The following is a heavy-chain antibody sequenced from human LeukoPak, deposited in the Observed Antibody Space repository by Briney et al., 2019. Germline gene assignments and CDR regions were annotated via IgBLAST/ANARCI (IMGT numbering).Heavy chain of an antibody. CDR3: AREGGSSSLSYYYYYMDV. CDR2: ISSSSSTI. V-gene: IGHV3-48*01. J-gene: IGHJ6*03. Sequence: GGSLRLSCAASGFTFRSYSMNWVRQAPGKGLEWVSSISSSSSTIYYADSVKGRFTISRDNAKNSLYLQMNSLRAEDTAVYYCAREGGSSSLSYYYYYMDVWGKGTTVTVSS. D-gene: IGHD6-6*01. CDR1: GFTFRSYS.